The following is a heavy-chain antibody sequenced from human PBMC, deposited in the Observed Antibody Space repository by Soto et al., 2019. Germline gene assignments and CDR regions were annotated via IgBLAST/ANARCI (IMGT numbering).Heavy chain of an antibody. D-gene: IGHD1-20*01. Sequence: SETLSLTCTXSGGSLRSGGYYWGWLRESPGKGPEWIGSVFYTGFTSYNPSLESRVSVSVDTSKNQFSLKVSGVSAADTAVYYCATSQKGYNWNYFDHWGQGALVTVSS. CDR1: GGSLRSGGYY. V-gene: IGHV4-39*01. CDR2: VFYTGFT. J-gene: IGHJ4*02. CDR3: ATSQKGYNWNYFDH.